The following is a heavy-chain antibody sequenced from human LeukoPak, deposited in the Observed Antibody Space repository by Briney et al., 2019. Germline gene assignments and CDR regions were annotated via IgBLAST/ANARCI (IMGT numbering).Heavy chain of an antibody. CDR2: MYRSGYT. CDR3: ARRLDSWSFDS. D-gene: IGHD3-9*01. V-gene: IGHV4-38-2*01. Sequence: PSETLSLTCAVSGYSLSIGYYWGWIRQPPGKGLEWIGNMYRSGYTYYNPSLKSRVTISVDTSKNQFSLKLSSVTAADPAVYYCARRLDSWSFDSWGQGTLVTVSS. J-gene: IGHJ4*02. CDR1: GYSLSIGYY.